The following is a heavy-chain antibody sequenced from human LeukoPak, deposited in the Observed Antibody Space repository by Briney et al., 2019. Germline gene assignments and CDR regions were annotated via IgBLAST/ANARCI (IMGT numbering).Heavy chain of an antibody. CDR1: GDSVSSSSVI. D-gene: IGHD1-26*01. V-gene: IGHV6-1*01. CDR3: ARDLHGSREEFDY. J-gene: IGHJ4*02. CDR2: TYYKSKWYN. Sequence: SQNLSLNCDISGDSVSSSSVIWHWIRQSPSRGLEWLGRTYYKSKWYNDYATSVQSRITINSDTSRNQFSLQLNSVTPEDTAVYYCARDLHGSREEFDYWGQGTLVTVSS.